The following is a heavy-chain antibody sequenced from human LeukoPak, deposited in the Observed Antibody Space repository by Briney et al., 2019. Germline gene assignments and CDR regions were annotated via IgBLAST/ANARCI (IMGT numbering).Heavy chain of an antibody. Sequence: SETLCLTCTVSGGPISGYYWSWIRQPPGKGLEWLGFISYSGSTSYNPSLKSRVIISVDTSKNQFSLNLRSVTAADTAVYYCARRDSSGWYYFDYWGQGTRVTVFS. CDR1: GGPISGYY. CDR3: ARRDSSGWYYFDY. J-gene: IGHJ4*02. V-gene: IGHV4-59*01. D-gene: IGHD6-19*01. CDR2: ISYSGST.